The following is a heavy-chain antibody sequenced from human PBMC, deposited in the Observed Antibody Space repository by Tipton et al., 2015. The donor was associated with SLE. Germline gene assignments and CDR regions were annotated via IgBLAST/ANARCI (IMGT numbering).Heavy chain of an antibody. V-gene: IGHV3-48*03. CDR3: AREEMATISGAFDI. CDR2: ISSSGSTI. D-gene: IGHD5-24*01. J-gene: IGHJ3*02. Sequence: SLRLSCAASGFTFSSYEMNWVRQAPGKGLEWVSYISSSGSTIYYADSVKGRFTISRDNAKNTLYLQMNSLRAEDTAVYYCAREEMATISGAFDIWGQGTMVTVSS. CDR1: GFTFSSYE.